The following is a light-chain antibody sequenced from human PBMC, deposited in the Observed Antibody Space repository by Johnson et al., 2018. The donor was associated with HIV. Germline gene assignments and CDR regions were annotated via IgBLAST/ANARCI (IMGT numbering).Light chain of an antibody. J-gene: IGLJ1*01. CDR3: GTWDSGLGAVYV. CDR2: DNN. CDR1: SSNIGNNY. V-gene: IGLV1-51*01. Sequence: HSVLTQPPSVSAAPGQTVTISCSGSSSNIGNNYVSWYQQLPGTVPKLLIYDNNKRHSGIPDRFSGSKSGTSATLGITGLQTGDEADYYCGTWDSGLGAVYVFGPGTKVTVL.